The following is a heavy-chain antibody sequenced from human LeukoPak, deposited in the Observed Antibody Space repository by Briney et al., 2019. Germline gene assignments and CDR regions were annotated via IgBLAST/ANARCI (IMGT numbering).Heavy chain of an antibody. CDR2: IKQDGSEK. Sequence: GGSLRLSCAASAFTFSSYWMSWVRQAPGKGPEWVANIKQDGSEKYYVDSVKGRFTISRDNAKNSLYLQMNSLRAEDTAVYYCARDTAVADSWYFDYWGQGTLVTVSS. CDR3: ARDTAVADSWYFDY. J-gene: IGHJ4*02. V-gene: IGHV3-7*01. D-gene: IGHD6-19*01. CDR1: AFTFSSYW.